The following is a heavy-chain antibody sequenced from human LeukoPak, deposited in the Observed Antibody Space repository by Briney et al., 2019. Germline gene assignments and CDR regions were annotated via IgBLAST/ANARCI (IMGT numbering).Heavy chain of an antibody. CDR1: GFTFNRYV. Sequence: GGSLRLSCAASGFTFNRYVMHWVRLPPGKGLDWVAFISSGGSETYYADSVKGRFTISRDNSKNTLYLQMNSLRAEDTAVYYCAKDLPGGSPSRHRKEYQLLYGGGYYFDYWGQGTLVTVSS. J-gene: IGHJ4*02. CDR2: ISSGGSET. D-gene: IGHD2-2*02. CDR3: AKDLPGGSPSRHRKEYQLLYGGGYYFDY. V-gene: IGHV3-30*02.